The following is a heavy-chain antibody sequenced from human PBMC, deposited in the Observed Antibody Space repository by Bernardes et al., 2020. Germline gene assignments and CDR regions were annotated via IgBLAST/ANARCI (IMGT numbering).Heavy chain of an antibody. J-gene: IGHJ6*02. CDR1: GYTFTSYG. CDR2: ISAYNGNT. Sequence: ASVKVSCKASGYTFTSYGISWVRQAPGQGLEWMGWISAYNGNTNYAQKLQGRVTMTTDTSTSTAYMELRSLRSDDTAVYYCARARCSGGSCYPYYYYYYGMDVWGQGTKVTVSS. D-gene: IGHD2-15*01. V-gene: IGHV1-18*01. CDR3: ARARCSGGSCYPYYYYYYGMDV.